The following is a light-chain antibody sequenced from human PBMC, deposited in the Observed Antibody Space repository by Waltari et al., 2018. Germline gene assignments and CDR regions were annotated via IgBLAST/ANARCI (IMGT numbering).Light chain of an antibody. CDR2: GST. CDR1: GPNIGAGHE. J-gene: IGLJ3*02. V-gene: IGLV1-40*01. CDR3: QSYDTTLSVV. Sequence: QSVLTQPPSVSGAPGQRVTISCPGSGPNIGAGHEVHWYQQLPRAAPKLLIYGSTSRPLGVPDRFFGSTSGTSAFLAITGLQAEDEADYYCQSYDTTLSVVFGGGTKLTVL.